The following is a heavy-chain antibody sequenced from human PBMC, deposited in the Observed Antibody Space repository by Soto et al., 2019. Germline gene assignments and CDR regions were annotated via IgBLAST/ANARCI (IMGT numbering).Heavy chain of an antibody. CDR2: IVVGSGNT. D-gene: IGHD6-13*01. CDR3: AAGPSSWGSFDY. J-gene: IGHJ4*02. Sequence: SVKVSCKASGFTFTSSAVQWVRQARGQRLEWIGWIVVGSGNTNYAQKFQERVTITRDMSTSTAYMELSSLRSEDTAVYYCAAGPSSWGSFDYWGQGTLVTVSS. V-gene: IGHV1-58*01. CDR1: GFTFTSSA.